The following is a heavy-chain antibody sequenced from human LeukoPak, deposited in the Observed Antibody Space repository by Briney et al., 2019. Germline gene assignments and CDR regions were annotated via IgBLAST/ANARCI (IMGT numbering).Heavy chain of an antibody. CDR2: INHSGST. CDR3: ARGGPHLSYYYDSSGYTRVWPFDI. D-gene: IGHD3-22*01. Sequence: PSETLSLTCAVYGGSFSGYYWSWFRRPPGKGLEWIGEINHSGSTNYNPSLKSRVTISVDTSKNQFSLKLSSVTAADTAVYYCARGGPHLSYYYDSSGYTRVWPFDIWGQGTMVTVSS. CDR1: GGSFSGYY. V-gene: IGHV4-34*01. J-gene: IGHJ3*02.